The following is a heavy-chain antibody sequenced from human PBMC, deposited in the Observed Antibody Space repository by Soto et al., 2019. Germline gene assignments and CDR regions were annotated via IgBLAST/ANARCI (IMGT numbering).Heavy chain of an antibody. CDR1: GYTLTELS. J-gene: IGHJ6*02. V-gene: IGHV1-24*01. CDR3: ATDQKRYFDWLRGYYYYYGMDV. CDR2: FDPEDGET. Sequence: ASVKVSCKVSGYTLTELSMHWVRQAPGKGLEWMGGFDPEDGETIYAQKFQGRVTMTEDTSTDTAYMELSSLRSEDTAVYYCATDQKRYFDWLRGYYYYYGMDVWGQGTTVTVS. D-gene: IGHD3-9*01.